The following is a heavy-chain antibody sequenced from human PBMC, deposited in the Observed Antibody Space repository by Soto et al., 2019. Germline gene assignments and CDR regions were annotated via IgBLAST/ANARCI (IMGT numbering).Heavy chain of an antibody. CDR3: ARHGFYGDYASNWLAP. J-gene: IGHJ5*02. CDR2: IYPGDSDA. V-gene: IGHV5-51*01. D-gene: IGHD4-17*01. Sequence: GESLKISCKASGYNFATYWIAWVRQMPGKGLEYMGIIYPGDSDARYSPSFQGQVTFSADKSISTAYLQWSSLTASDTAIYYCARHGFYGDYASNWLAPWGQGSLVTVSS. CDR1: GYNFATYW.